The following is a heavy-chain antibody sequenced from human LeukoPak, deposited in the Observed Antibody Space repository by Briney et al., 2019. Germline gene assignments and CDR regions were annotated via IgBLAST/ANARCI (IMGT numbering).Heavy chain of an antibody. J-gene: IGHJ4*02. D-gene: IGHD2-15*01. CDR2: IYYSGTT. CDR3: ARSRQGSGLFSF. V-gene: IGHV4-39*07. CDR1: GASISDSDFF. Sequence: SETLSLICTVSGASISDSDFFWAWVRQPPGKGLEWIGNIYYSGTTYYNPSLKSRFTISVDTVKNQFFLNVTSMTAADTAVYYCARSRQGSGLFSFWGQGTLVAVSS.